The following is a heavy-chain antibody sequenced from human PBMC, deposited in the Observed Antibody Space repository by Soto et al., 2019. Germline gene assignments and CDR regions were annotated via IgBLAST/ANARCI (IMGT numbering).Heavy chain of an antibody. CDR1: GFAFRNYW. D-gene: IGHD6-13*01. Sequence: EVQLVESGGGLVQPGGSLRLSCVASGFAFRNYWMHWVRRAPGKGLEWVSRIEGDGSFTDYADSVKGRFTISRDNAKNTVYLQLTTLGAEDTAVYYCGRDLHIAAADYWGQGTLVTVSS. CDR2: IEGDGSFT. V-gene: IGHV3-74*01. CDR3: GRDLHIAAADY. J-gene: IGHJ4*02.